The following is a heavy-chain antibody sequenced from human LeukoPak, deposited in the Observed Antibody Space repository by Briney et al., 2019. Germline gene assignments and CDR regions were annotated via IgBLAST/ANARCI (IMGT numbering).Heavy chain of an antibody. Sequence: SEPLSLTCAVYDGSFSGYYWSWIRQPPGKGLEWIAEINHSGSTTYNPPLQCRVTTSVATSTNQFSLKLSSVTAADTAVYYSARRVTSARWEWFDPWGQGTLVTVSS. D-gene: IGHD1-26*01. J-gene: IGHJ5*02. CDR3: ARRVTSARWEWFDP. V-gene: IGHV4-34*01. CDR1: DGSFSGYY. CDR2: INHSGST.